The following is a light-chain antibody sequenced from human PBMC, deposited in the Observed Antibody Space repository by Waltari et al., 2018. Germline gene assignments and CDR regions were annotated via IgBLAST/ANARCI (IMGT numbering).Light chain of an antibody. CDR2: GVS. CDR3: CSYTTSNTLI. V-gene: IGLV2-14*03. J-gene: IGLJ2*01. CDR1: NDDIGVYNF. Sequence: QSAPTQPPSVTGSPGQSVTISYSGTNDDIGVYNFVSWFQLHPGKAPKLLIYGVSNRPSGVSDRFSGSKSGNLASLTISGLQAEDEADYYCCSYTTSNTLIFGGGTRLTVL.